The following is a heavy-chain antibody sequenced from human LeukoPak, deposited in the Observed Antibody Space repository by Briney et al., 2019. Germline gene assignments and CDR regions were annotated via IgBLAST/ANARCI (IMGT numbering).Heavy chain of an antibody. CDR3: AIRYSSGWHSDAFDI. CDR2: VYHSGSI. D-gene: IGHD6-25*01. Sequence: SETLSLTCTVSGYSINSGYYWGWVRQPPEKGLEWIGSVYHSGSIFHSGNTNYNPSLKSRVSISTDTSKNQFSLKLSSVTAADTAVYFCAIRYSSGWHSDAFDIWGQGTMVTVSS. J-gene: IGHJ3*02. CDR1: GYSINSGYY. V-gene: IGHV4-38-2*02.